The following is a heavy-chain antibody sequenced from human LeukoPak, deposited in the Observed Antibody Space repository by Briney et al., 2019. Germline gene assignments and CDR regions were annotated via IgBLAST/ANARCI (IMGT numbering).Heavy chain of an antibody. V-gene: IGHV3-7*01. CDR2: IRQDRSEK. D-gene: IGHD3-10*01. J-gene: IGHJ4*02. Sequence: GGSLRLSCAASGFTFSNYWMSWVRQAPGKGLEWVANIRQDRSEKYYVDSVKGRFTISRDNAKNSLYLQMNSLRAEDTAVYYCATYLYKSLDYWGQGTLVTVSS. CDR1: GFTFSNYW. CDR3: ATYLYKSLDY.